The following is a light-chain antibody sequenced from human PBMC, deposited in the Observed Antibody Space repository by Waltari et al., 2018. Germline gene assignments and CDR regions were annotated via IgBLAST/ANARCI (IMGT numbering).Light chain of an antibody. Sequence: SCRASQSVSRSLAWYQQKPGQVPKLLIYGASTRATGIPDRFTGSGSGTDFSLTISSLEPEDFAIYFCQHYMRLPATFGQGTKVEIK. CDR2: GAS. V-gene: IGKV3-20*01. J-gene: IGKJ1*01. CDR3: QHYMRLPAT. CDR1: QSVSRS.